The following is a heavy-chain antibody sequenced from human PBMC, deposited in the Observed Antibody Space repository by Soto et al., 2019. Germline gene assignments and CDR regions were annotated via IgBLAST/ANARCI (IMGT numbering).Heavy chain of an antibody. D-gene: IGHD6-13*01. V-gene: IGHV4-31*03. CDR3: ARASKVAAAGTNRAFDY. Sequence: KTSETLSLTCNVSGGSISSGGYYWSWIRQHPGKCLEWIGYIYYSGSTYYNPSLKSRVTISVDTSKNQFSLKLSSVTAADTAVYYCARASKVAAAGTNRAFDYWGQGTLVTVYS. CDR1: GGSISSGGYY. CDR2: IYYSGST. J-gene: IGHJ4*02.